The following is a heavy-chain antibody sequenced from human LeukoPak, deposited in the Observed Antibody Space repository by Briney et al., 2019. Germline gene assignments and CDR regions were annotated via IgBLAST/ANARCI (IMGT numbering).Heavy chain of an antibody. CDR3: ARRKAVRPRDYYFDY. Sequence: PSETLSLTCTVSDASVSSDNYYWSWIRQPPGKGLEWIGYVYYSGSTNYNPSLKSRVTISVDTSKNQFSLKLSSVTAADTAVYYCARRKAVRPRDYYFDYWGQGTLVTVSS. V-gene: IGHV4-61*01. J-gene: IGHJ4*02. CDR2: VYYSGST. CDR1: DASVSSDNYY. D-gene: IGHD6-6*01.